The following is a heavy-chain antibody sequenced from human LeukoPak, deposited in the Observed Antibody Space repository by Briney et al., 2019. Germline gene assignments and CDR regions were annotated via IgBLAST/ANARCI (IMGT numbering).Heavy chain of an antibody. Sequence: PSETLSLTCAVYGGSFSGYYWSWIRQPPGKGLEWIGEINHSGSTNYNPSLKSRVTISVGTSKNQFSLKLSSVTAADTAVYYCARGLRIGRGAFDIWGQGTMVTVSS. CDR3: ARGLRIGRGAFDI. J-gene: IGHJ3*02. D-gene: IGHD2-15*01. CDR2: INHSGST. CDR1: GGSFSGYY. V-gene: IGHV4-34*01.